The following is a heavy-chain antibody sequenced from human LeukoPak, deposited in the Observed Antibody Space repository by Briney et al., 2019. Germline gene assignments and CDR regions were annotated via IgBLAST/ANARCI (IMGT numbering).Heavy chain of an antibody. J-gene: IGHJ4*02. CDR2: IYHSRST. D-gene: IGHD3-10*01. CDR1: GGSISTSSYY. Sequence: KPSETLSLTCTVSGGSISTSSYYWGWIRQPPGEGLEWIGSIYHSRSTYYNASLKSRATISADTSKNQFSLKLSSVTAADTAVYYCARHRWMEVYGSGSYYVDYWGQGTLVTVSS. V-gene: IGHV4-39*01. CDR3: ARHRWMEVYGSGSYYVDY.